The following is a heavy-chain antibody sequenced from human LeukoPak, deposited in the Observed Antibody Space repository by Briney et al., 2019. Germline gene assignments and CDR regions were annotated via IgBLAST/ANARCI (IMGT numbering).Heavy chain of an antibody. CDR3: ARSDSGGYYNEY. D-gene: IGHD3-22*01. CDR1: GGSIGKYY. CDR2: IYYSGST. J-gene: IGHJ4*02. V-gene: IGHV4-59*01. Sequence: SETLYLTCNMSGGSIGKYYWSWIRQSPGEGLEWIGNIYYSGSTNHNPSLESRVTISADTSKNEFSLKMSSVTTADTAVYYCARSDSGGYYNEYWGQGALVTVSA.